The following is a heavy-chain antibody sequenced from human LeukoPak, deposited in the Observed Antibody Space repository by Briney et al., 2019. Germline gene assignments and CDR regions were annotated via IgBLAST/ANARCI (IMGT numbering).Heavy chain of an antibody. Sequence: GGSLRLSCAASGFTFSSYGMHWVRQAPGKGLEWVAVISYNGSNKYYADSVKGRFTISRDNSKNTLYLQMNSLRAEDTAVYYCARGLLVPPDYWGQGTLVTVSS. CDR2: ISYNGSNK. CDR1: GFTFSSYG. CDR3: ARGLLVPPDY. D-gene: IGHD2-2*01. J-gene: IGHJ4*02. V-gene: IGHV3-30*03.